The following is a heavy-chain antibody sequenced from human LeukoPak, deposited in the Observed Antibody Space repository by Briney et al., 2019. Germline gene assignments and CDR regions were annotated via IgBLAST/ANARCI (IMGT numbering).Heavy chain of an antibody. CDR3: ARDSSGSYYQFYYFDY. V-gene: IGHV1-2*02. D-gene: IGHD1-26*01. CDR1: GYTFTGYY. Sequence: ASVKVSCKASGYTFTGYYMHWVRQAPGQGLEWMGWINPNSGGTNYAQKFQGRVTMTRDMSTSTVYMELSSLRSEDTAVYYCARDSSGSYYQFYYFDYWGQGTLVTVSS. J-gene: IGHJ4*02. CDR2: INPNSGGT.